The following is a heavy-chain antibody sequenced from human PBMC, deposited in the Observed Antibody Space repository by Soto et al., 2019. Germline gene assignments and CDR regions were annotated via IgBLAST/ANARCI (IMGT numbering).Heavy chain of an antibody. CDR2: ISGSGGST. Sequence: EVQLLESGGGLVQPGGSLRLSCAASGFTFSSYAMSWVRQAPGKGLEWVSAISGSGGSTYYADSVKGRFTISRDNAKNTLYLQMKSLRAEDTAVYSCAKYYYGSGSSAMDVWGQGTTVTVSS. V-gene: IGHV3-23*01. CDR1: GFTFSSYA. J-gene: IGHJ6*02. CDR3: AKYYYGSGSSAMDV. D-gene: IGHD3-10*01.